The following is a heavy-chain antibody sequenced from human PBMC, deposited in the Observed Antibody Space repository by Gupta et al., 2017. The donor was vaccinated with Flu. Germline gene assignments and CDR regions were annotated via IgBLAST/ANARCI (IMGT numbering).Heavy chain of an antibody. V-gene: IGHV4-61*02. CDR3: ARDWGGTAAAPYYFDY. CDR2: IYTSGST. CDR1: GGSISSGSYY. J-gene: IGHJ4*02. D-gene: IGHD6-13*01. Sequence: QVQLQESGPGLVKPSQTLSLTCTASGGSISSGSYYWSWIRQPAGKGLEWIGRIYTSGSTNYNPSLKSRVTISVDTSKNQFSLKLSSVTAADTAVYYCARDWGGTAAAPYYFDYWGQGTLVTVSS.